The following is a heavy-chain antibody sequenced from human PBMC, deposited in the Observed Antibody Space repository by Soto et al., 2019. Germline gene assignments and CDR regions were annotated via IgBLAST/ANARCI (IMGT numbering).Heavy chain of an antibody. CDR1: GFTFSSFA. Sequence: GGSLRLSCAASGFTFSSFAMSWVRQAPGKGLEWVSAISGSGGSTCYADSVKGRFTISRDNSKNTLYLQMNSLRAEDTAVYYCAKDAVRGYSYGYNWFDPWGQGTLVTVSS. CDR3: AKDAVRGYSYGYNWFDP. D-gene: IGHD5-18*01. J-gene: IGHJ5*02. V-gene: IGHV3-23*01. CDR2: ISGSGGST.